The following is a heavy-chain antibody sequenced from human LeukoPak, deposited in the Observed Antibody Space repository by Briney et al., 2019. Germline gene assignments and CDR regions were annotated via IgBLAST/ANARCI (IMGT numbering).Heavy chain of an antibody. CDR2: ISAYNGNT. D-gene: IGHD1-1*01. CDR1: GYTFSSYG. Sequence: GASMKVSCKASGYTFSSYGISWVRQAPGQGLEWMGWISAYNGNTNYAQKLQGRVTMTTDTSTSTAYMELSSLTSEDTAVYHCARDNSMENTAWWFDPWGQGTLVIVSS. V-gene: IGHV1-18*01. CDR3: ARDNSMENTAWWFDP. J-gene: IGHJ5*02.